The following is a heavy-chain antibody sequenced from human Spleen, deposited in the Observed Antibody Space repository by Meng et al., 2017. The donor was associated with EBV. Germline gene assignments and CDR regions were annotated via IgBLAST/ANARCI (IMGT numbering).Heavy chain of an antibody. V-gene: IGHV7-4-1*02. CDR3: VRENDYGGNFWYFDL. J-gene: IGHJ2*01. CDR2: LNTNTGNP. Sequence: QVQVVHSGSEFKQPGASVKVSCKTSGYSFSKYTLNWVRQAPGQGLEWLGRLNTNTGNPTYAQAFTGRFVLSLDTSVNTAYLEISSLEAEDTAVYYCVRENDYGGNFWYFDLWGRGTLVTVSS. CDR1: GYSFSKYT. D-gene: IGHD4-23*01.